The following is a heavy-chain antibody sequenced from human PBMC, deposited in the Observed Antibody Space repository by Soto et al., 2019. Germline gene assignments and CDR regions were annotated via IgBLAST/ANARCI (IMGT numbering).Heavy chain of an antibody. J-gene: IGHJ4*02. Sequence: TLSLTCIFSGESISSSSYYWGWIRQPPGKGLEWIGSIYYSGRTYYNPSFKSRVTISIDTSKNQFSLKLSSVTATDTAVYYCARQRTTVVTQAYFDHWGQGALVTAPQ. D-gene: IGHD2-21*02. CDR3: ARQRTTVVTQAYFDH. CDR2: IYYSGRT. CDR1: GESISSSSYY. V-gene: IGHV4-39*01.